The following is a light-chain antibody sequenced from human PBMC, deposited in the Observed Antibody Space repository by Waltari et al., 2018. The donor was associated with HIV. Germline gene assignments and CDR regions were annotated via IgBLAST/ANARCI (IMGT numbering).Light chain of an antibody. CDR1: STTIGGSS. Sequence: QSFLNQPPSVSGTLGQRVVIPCSGGSTTIGGSSVYWYQQFPGLTPKLLIYGKNERPSGVPDRFSGSKTGTSASLAISGLRPDDEADYYCSSWDDSLSAQVFGGGTRLTVL. J-gene: IGLJ3*02. CDR3: SSWDDSLSAQV. CDR2: GKN. V-gene: IGLV1-47*01.